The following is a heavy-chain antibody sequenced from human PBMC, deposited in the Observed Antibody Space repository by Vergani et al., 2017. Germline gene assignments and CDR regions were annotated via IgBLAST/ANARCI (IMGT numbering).Heavy chain of an antibody. J-gene: IGHJ4*02. D-gene: IGHD3-10*01. CDR2: IYYSGST. Sequence: QVQLHESGPGLVKPSQTLSLTCTVSGGSISSGDYYWSWIRQPPGKGLEWIGYIYYSGSTYYNPSLKSRVTISVDTSKNQFSLKLSSVTAADTAVYYCARGPGLTMVRGVFDYWGQGTLVTVSS. CDR3: ARGPGLTMVRGVFDY. CDR1: GGSISSGDYY. V-gene: IGHV4-30-4*01.